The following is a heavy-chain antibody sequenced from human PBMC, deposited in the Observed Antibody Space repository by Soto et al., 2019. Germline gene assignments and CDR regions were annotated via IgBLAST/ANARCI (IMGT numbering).Heavy chain of an antibody. Sequence: SVKVSCKASGGTFSSYAISWVRQAPGQGLEWMGGIIPIFGTANYAQKFQGRVTITADKSTSTAYMELNSLRAEDTAVYYCARDGLGSHYYYYYGMDVWGQGTTVTVSS. CDR3: ARDGLGSHYYYYYGMDV. CDR2: IIPIFGTA. CDR1: GGTFSSYA. D-gene: IGHD3-16*01. J-gene: IGHJ6*02. V-gene: IGHV1-69*06.